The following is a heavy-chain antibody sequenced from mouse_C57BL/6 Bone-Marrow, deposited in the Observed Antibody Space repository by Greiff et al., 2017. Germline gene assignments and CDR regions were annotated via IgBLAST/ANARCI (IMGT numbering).Heavy chain of an antibody. CDR3: ADGYYGSSYSYWYFDV. V-gene: IGHV1-50*01. CDR1: GYTFTSYW. CDR2: IDPSDSYT. D-gene: IGHD1-1*01. Sequence: QVQLQQSGAELVKPGASVKLSCKASGYTFTSYWMQWVKQRPGQGLEWIGEIDPSDSYTNYNQKFKGKATLTVDTSSSTAYMQLSSLTSEDSAVYYGADGYYGSSYSYWYFDVWGTGTTVAVSS. J-gene: IGHJ1*03.